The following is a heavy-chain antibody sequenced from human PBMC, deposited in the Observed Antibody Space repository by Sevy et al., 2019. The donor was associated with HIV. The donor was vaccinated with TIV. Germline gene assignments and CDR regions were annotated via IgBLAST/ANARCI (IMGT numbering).Heavy chain of an antibody. CDR2: IYTTGST. CDR1: GGSISSGSYY. Sequence: SETLSLTCTVSGGSISSGSYYWTWIRQPAGKGLEWIGRIYTTGSTNYNPSLKSRVTISVDTSKNQFSLKLSSVTAADTAVYYCAREGSTWAGWFDPWGQGTLVTVSS. V-gene: IGHV4-61*02. D-gene: IGHD6-13*01. CDR3: AREGSTWAGWFDP. J-gene: IGHJ5*02.